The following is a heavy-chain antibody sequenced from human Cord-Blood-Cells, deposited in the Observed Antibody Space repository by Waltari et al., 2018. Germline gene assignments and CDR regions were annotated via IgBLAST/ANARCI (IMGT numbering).Heavy chain of an antibody. CDR2: IYYSGST. J-gene: IGHJ6*03. Sequence: QVQLQESGPGLVKPSETLSLTCTVSGGSVSSGSYYWSWIRQPPGKGLEWIGYIYYSGSTNYNPALKSRVTISVDTSKNQFSLKLSSVTAADTAVYYCARGSRYYDFWSGYYDYYYYYMDVWGKGTTVTVS. CDR1: GGSVSSGSYY. D-gene: IGHD3-3*01. V-gene: IGHV4-61*01. CDR3: ARGSRYYDFWSGYYDYYYYYMDV.